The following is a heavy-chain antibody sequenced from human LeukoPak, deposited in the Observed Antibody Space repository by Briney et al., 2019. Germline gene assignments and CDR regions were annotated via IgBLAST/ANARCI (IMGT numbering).Heavy chain of an antibody. CDR2: IGTAGDT. CDR3: VRGTGYSAYDYDFDY. V-gene: IGHV3-13*04. CDR1: GFTFSSYD. Sequence: PGGSLRLSCAASGFTFSSYDMHWVRQPRGKGLEWVSAIGTAGDTYYPGSVKGRFTISRENAKNSLYLQMNSLRAGDTAVYYCVRGTGYSAYDYDFDYWGQGTLSPSPQ. J-gene: IGHJ4*02. D-gene: IGHD5-12*01.